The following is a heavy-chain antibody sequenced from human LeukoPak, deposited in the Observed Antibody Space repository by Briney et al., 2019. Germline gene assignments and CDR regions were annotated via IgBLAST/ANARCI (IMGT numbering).Heavy chain of an antibody. Sequence: PSETLSLICSVSGASVISSGYYWDWIRQAPGKGLEWIGTIYYTGGTSYSPSLASRVTISVDTSKNHFSLSLTYVTAADTAIYYCARHNWGSFFSFYTWHQGTLVPFSS. CDR2: IYYTGGT. CDR1: GASVISSGYY. V-gene: IGHV4-39*01. J-gene: IGHJ5*02. CDR3: ARHNWGSFFSFYT. D-gene: IGHD3-16*01.